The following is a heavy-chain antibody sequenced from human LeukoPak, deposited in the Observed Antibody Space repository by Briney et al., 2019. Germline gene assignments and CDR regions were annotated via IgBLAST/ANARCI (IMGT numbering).Heavy chain of an antibody. CDR2: IYWDDDK. CDR3: AHTWVLRYFDWTPNWFDP. CDR1: GFSLSTSGVG. Sequence: SGPTLVNPTQTLTLTCTFSGFSLSTSGVGVGWIRQPPGKALEWLALIYWDDDKRYSPSLKSRLTITKDTSKNQVVLTMTNMDPVDTATYHCAHTWVLRYFDWTPNWFDPWGQGTLVTVSS. V-gene: IGHV2-5*02. J-gene: IGHJ5*02. D-gene: IGHD3-9*01.